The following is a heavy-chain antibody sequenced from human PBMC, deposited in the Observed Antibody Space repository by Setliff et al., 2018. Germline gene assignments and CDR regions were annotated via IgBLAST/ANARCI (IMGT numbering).Heavy chain of an antibody. CDR1: GGSFSGYY. Sequence: ETLSLTCAVYGGSFSGYYWSWIRQPPGKGLEWIGEINHSGSSNYNPSLKSRVTISVDTSKNQFSLKLNYVTAADTAVYYCARALGYCSRTSCYADAFDIWGQGTMVTVSS. CDR3: ARALGYCSRTSCYADAFDI. V-gene: IGHV4-34*01. D-gene: IGHD2-2*01. CDR2: INHSGSS. J-gene: IGHJ3*02.